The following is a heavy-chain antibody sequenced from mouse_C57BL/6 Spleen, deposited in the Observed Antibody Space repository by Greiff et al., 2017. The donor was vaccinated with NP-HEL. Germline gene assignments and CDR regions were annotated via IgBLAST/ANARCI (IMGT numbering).Heavy chain of an antibody. CDR2: IWRGGST. J-gene: IGHJ4*01. CDR1: GFSLTSYG. D-gene: IGHD2-1*01. CDR3: AKKEGNSSVMDY. V-gene: IGHV2-5*01. Sequence: QVQLQQSGPGLVQPSQSLSITCTVSGFSLTSYGVHWVRQSPGKGLEWLGVIWRGGSTDYNAAFMSRLSITKENSKSQVFFKMNSLKADDTAIYYCAKKEGNSSVMDYWGQGTSVTVSS.